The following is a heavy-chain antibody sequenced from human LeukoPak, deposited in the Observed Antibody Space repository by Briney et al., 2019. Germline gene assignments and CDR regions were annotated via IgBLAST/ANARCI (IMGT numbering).Heavy chain of an antibody. V-gene: IGHV1-69*01. J-gene: IGHJ6*03. CDR3: ATGLETGTSYYYYMDV. CDR1: GGTFSVYA. D-gene: IGHD1-1*01. CDR2: VIPIFGTA. Sequence: SVTVSCKASGGTFSVYAISWVRQAPGQGLEWMGGVIPIFGTANYAPKFQGRVTITADESTSTAYMELSSLREDTAVYYCATGLETGTSYYYYMDVWGKGTTVTVSS.